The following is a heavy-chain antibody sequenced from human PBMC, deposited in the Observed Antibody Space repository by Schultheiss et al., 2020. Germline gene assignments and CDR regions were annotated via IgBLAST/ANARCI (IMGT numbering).Heavy chain of an antibody. J-gene: IGHJ6*02. D-gene: IGHD5-24*01. CDR2: IIPIFGTA. Sequence: SVKVSCKASGGTFSSYAISWVRQAPGQGLEWMGGIIPIFGTANYAQKFQGRVTITADESTSTAYMELSSLRSEDTAVYYCTHLGDYYYYGMDVWGQGTTVTVSS. CDR1: GGTFSSYA. V-gene: IGHV1-69*13. CDR3: THLGDYYYYGMDV.